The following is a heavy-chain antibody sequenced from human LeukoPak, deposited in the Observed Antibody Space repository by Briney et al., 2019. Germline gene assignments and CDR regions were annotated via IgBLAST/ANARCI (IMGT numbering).Heavy chain of an antibody. V-gene: IGHV3-23*01. D-gene: IGHD1-26*01. Sequence: GGSLRLSCAAPGFTFSSYAMSWVRQAPGKGLEWVSAISGSGGSTYYADSVKGRFTISRDNSKNTLYLQMNSLRAEDTAVYYCAKDAQPSIVGGTQYFDYWGQGTLVTVSS. J-gene: IGHJ4*02. CDR2: ISGSGGST. CDR1: GFTFSSYA. CDR3: AKDAQPSIVGGTQYFDY.